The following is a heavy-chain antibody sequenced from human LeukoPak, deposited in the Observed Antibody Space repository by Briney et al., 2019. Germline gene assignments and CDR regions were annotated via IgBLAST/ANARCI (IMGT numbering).Heavy chain of an antibody. CDR2: INHSGST. D-gene: IGHD2-21*02. Sequence: SETLSLTCAVYGGSFSGYYWSWIRQPPGKGLEWIGEINHSGSTNYNPSLKSRVTISVDTSKNQFSLKLSSVTAADTAVYYCARVSPTYCGGDCYYSCYFDYWGQGTLVTVSS. CDR3: ARVSPTYCGGDCYYSCYFDY. J-gene: IGHJ4*02. V-gene: IGHV4-34*01. CDR1: GGSFSGYY.